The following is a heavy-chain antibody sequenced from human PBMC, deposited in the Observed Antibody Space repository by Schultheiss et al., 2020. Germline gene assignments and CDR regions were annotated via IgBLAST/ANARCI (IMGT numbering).Heavy chain of an antibody. Sequence: GGSLRLSCAASGFTFSSYGMHWVRQAPGKGLEWVSSISSSSSYIYYADSVKGRFTISRDNAKNSLYLQMNSLRAEDTAVYYCARVDGSGSFYYYYGMDVWGQGTTVTVSS. V-gene: IGHV3-21*01. CDR2: ISSSSSYI. CDR3: ARVDGSGSFYYYYGMDV. J-gene: IGHJ6*02. CDR1: GFTFSSYG. D-gene: IGHD3-10*01.